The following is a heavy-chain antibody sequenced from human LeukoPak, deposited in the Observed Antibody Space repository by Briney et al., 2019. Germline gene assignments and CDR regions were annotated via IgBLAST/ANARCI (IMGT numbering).Heavy chain of an antibody. V-gene: IGHV3-9*01. CDR2: ISWNSGSI. J-gene: IGHJ5*02. D-gene: IGHD6-19*01. Sequence: GGSLRLSCAASGFTFDDYAMHWVRQAPGKGLEWVSGISWNSGSIGYADSVKGRFTISRDNSKNTLYLQMNSLRAEDTAVYYCAKGIAVVNWFDPWGQGTLVTVSS. CDR1: GFTFDDYA. CDR3: AKGIAVVNWFDP.